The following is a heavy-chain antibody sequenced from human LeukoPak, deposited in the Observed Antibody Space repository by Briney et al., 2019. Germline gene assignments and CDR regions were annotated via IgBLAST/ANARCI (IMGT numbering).Heavy chain of an antibody. V-gene: IGHV3-53*01. D-gene: IGHD3-22*01. J-gene: IGHJ3*02. CDR2: IYSGGST. Sequence: PGGSLRLSCAASGFTVSSNYMSWVRQAPGKGLEWVSVIYSGGSTYYADSVKGRFTISRDNSKNTLYLQMNSLRAEDTAVYYCARAGNFYYDSSGYYVPPDAFDIWGQGTMVTVSS. CDR1: GFTVSSNY. CDR3: ARAGNFYYDSSGYYVPPDAFDI.